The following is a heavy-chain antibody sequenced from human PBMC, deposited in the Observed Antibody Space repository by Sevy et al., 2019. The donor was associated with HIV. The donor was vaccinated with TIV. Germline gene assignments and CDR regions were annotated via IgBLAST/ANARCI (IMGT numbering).Heavy chain of an antibody. CDR1: GSTLSQMA. CDR3: ATTKDYYESSGEPFDY. Sequence: ASVKVSCKVSGSTLSQMAMHWVRQAPGKGLECMATFDPEDAETIYTQKLQGRVTMTEDTSRDTAYMELSNLRSEDTAVYYCATTKDYYESSGEPFDYWGQGTLVTVSS. CDR2: FDPEDAET. D-gene: IGHD3-22*01. J-gene: IGHJ4*02. V-gene: IGHV1-24*01.